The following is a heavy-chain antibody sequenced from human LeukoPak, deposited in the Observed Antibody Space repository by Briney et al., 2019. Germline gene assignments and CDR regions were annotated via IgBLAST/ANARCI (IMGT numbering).Heavy chain of an antibody. Sequence: GASVKVSCKASGYTFTGYYMHWVRQAPGQGLEWMGWINPNSGGTNYAQKFQGRVTMTRDTSISTAYMELSRLRSDDTAVYYCARDIAVAARVWFDPWGQGTLVTVSS. CDR3: ARDIAVAARVWFDP. J-gene: IGHJ5*02. V-gene: IGHV1-2*02. CDR2: INPNSGGT. D-gene: IGHD6-19*01. CDR1: GYTFTGYY.